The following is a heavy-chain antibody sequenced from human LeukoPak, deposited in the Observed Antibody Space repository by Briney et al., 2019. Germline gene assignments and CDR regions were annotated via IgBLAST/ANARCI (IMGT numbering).Heavy chain of an antibody. D-gene: IGHD5-12*01. CDR2: FSASDGSR. CDR1: GFSFSSYG. J-gene: IGHJ5*02. V-gene: IGHV3-23*01. CDR3: ARESRIVATDWLDP. Sequence: GGTLRLSCEASGFSFSSYGMSWVRQAPGEGLEWVSGFSASDGSRYYADSVKGRFTISRDNSKNTLYLQMNSLRSEDTAVYYCARESRIVATDWLDPWGQGTLVTVSS.